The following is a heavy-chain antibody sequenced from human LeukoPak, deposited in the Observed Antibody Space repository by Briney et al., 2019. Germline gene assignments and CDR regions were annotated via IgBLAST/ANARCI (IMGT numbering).Heavy chain of an antibody. Sequence: SVKVSSKASGGTFSSYAISWVRQAPGQGLEWMGGSIPIFGTANYAQKFQGRVTITADKSTSTAYMELSSLRSEDTAVYYCAREIISLKRRGRWYERYFDYWGQGTLVTVSS. V-gene: IGHV1-69*06. J-gene: IGHJ4*02. CDR1: GGTFSSYA. D-gene: IGHD6-13*01. CDR3: AREIISLKRRGRWYERYFDY. CDR2: SIPIFGTA.